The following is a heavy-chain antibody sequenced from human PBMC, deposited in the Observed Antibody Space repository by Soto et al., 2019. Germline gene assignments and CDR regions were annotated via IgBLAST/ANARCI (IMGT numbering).Heavy chain of an antibody. Sequence: QVQLVQSGAEVKKPGSSVKVSCKASGGTFSSYAISWVRQAPGRGLEWMGGIIAIFGTANYVQKFQGRVTITAVESTSTAYVELSSLRSEDTAVYYCAREMVMTTVVTPCSRWYVYLWGRDTLVTVSA. V-gene: IGHV1-69*12. J-gene: IGHJ2*01. CDR3: AREMVMTTVVTPCSRWYVYL. D-gene: IGHD2-2*01. CDR1: GGTFSSYA. CDR2: IIAIFGTA.